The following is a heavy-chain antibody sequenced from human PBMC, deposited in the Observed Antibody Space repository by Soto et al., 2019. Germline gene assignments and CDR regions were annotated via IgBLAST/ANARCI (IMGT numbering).Heavy chain of an antibody. CDR2: IRGSGSST. CDR3: AKVIGLHGDFWSGYFIGY. V-gene: IGHV3-23*01. Sequence: EVQLLESGGGLVQPGGSLRLSCADSGFTISTYAMSWVRQAPGKGLEWVASIRGSGSSTYHADSVRGRFIISRDVSENTLYLQMNSLRGEDTAVYYCAKVIGLHGDFWSGYFIGYWGQGPLVTVSS. J-gene: IGHJ4*02. CDR1: GFTISTYA. D-gene: IGHD3-3*01.